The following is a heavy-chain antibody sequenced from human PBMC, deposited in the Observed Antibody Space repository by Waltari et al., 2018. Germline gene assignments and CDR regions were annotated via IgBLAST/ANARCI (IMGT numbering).Heavy chain of an antibody. Sequence: EVQLVESGGGLVKPGGSLRLSCAASGFTFSNAWMSWVRQAPGKGLEWVGRIKSKTDGGTTDYAAPVKGRFTISRDDSKNTLYLQMNSLKTEDTAVYYCTTGCTYYDFWSGYYCSDYWGQGTLVTVSS. CDR1: GFTFSNAW. D-gene: IGHD3-3*01. V-gene: IGHV3-15*01. CDR3: TTGCTYYDFWSGYYCSDY. J-gene: IGHJ4*02. CDR2: IKSKTDGGTT.